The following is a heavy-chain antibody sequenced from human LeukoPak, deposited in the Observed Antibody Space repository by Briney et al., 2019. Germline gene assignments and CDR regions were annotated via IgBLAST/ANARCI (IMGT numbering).Heavy chain of an antibody. J-gene: IGHJ4*02. Sequence: SLKLSCKASGATFSSYAISWVRQAPGQGLEWMGGIITIFGTAIYAEKLQARATLTTDESTSSAYTELSSLRSEDTAVYYCATGMSAGIQREHPDYYFEYWGQRTLVTVSS. CDR3: ATGMSAGIQREHPDYYFEY. V-gene: IGHV1-69*05. D-gene: IGHD1-1*01. CDR1: GATFSSYA. CDR2: IITIFGTA.